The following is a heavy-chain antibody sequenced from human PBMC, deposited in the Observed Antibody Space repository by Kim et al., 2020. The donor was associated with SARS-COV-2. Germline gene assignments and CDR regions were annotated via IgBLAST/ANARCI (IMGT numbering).Heavy chain of an antibody. J-gene: IGHJ4*02. D-gene: IGHD3-22*01. Sequence: ASVKVSCKASGYTFTSYGISWVRQAPGQGLEWMGWISAYNGNTNYAQKLQGRVTMTTDTSTSTAYMELRSLRSDDTAVYYCARAGWPNYDSSGSIIDYWGQGTLVTVSS. CDR1: GYTFTSYG. V-gene: IGHV1-18*01. CDR2: ISAYNGNT. CDR3: ARAGWPNYDSSGSIIDY.